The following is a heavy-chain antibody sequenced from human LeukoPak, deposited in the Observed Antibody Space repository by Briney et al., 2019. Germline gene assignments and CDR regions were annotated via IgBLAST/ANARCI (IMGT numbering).Heavy chain of an antibody. V-gene: IGHV4-59*01. CDR3: ARDGYSAHDGL. Sequence: SETLSLTCTVSGGSIRSYYWSWIRQPPGKGLEWIGYIFYSGGANYNPSLKSRVTISVDTSKNQFSLKLTSVTAADTAVYYCARDGYSAHDGLWGQGTLVTVSS. D-gene: IGHD5-12*01. CDR2: IFYSGGA. J-gene: IGHJ4*02. CDR1: GGSIRSYY.